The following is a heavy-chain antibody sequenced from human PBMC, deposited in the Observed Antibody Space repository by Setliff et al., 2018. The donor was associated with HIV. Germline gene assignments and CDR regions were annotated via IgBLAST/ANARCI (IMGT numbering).Heavy chain of an antibody. CDR3: ARVRYCSGGSCYGGEYWFDP. CDR2: VGTSGNT. Sequence: GGSLRLSCAASGFTFRNYDMYWVRQATGKGLEWVSAVGTSGNTYYPGSVKGRFTISRENAKNSLYLQMNSLRSEDTAVYYCARVRYCSGGSCYGGEYWFDPWGQGTLVTVSS. V-gene: IGHV3-13*01. CDR1: GFTFRNYD. J-gene: IGHJ5*02. D-gene: IGHD2-15*01.